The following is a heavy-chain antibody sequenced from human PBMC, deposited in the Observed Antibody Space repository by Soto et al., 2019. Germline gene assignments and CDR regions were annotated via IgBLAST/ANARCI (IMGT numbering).Heavy chain of an antibody. Sequence: SETLSLTCTVSGGSISSSSYYWGWIRQPPGKGLEWIGSIYYSGSTYYNPSLKSRVTISVDTSKNQFSLKLSSVTAADTAVYYCACSGYSSGWFYGMDGWGQGTTVPVSS. V-gene: IGHV4-39*01. D-gene: IGHD6-19*01. CDR3: ACSGYSSGWFYGMDG. CDR2: IYYSGST. CDR1: GGSISSSSYY. J-gene: IGHJ6*02.